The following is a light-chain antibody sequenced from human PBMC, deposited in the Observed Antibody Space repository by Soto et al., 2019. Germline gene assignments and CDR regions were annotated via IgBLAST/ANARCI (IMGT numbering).Light chain of an antibody. V-gene: IGKV1-5*03. CDR1: QSISSW. CDR3: QHYNSYSYT. Sequence: DIQMTQSPSTLSASVGDRVTITCRASQSISSWLAWYQQKPGKAPKVLIYKASSLQSGVPSRFSGSGSGTEFPLTISSLEPDDFVTYYCQHYNSYSYTFGQGTKLEIK. CDR2: KAS. J-gene: IGKJ2*01.